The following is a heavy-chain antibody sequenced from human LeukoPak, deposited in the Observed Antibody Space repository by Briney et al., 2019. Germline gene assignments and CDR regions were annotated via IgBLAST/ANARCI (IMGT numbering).Heavy chain of an antibody. CDR1: GYTFPSRA. J-gene: IGHJ4*02. CDR3: ARGGAAAETSGFDH. D-gene: IGHD6-13*01. Sequence: ASRKFSSTVLGYTFPSRAFTWARHARGQGLDWMACLSTDSDDTGYAQKFQGRVSMTRDNSIDTAYMELRGLKSDDTAVYYCARGGAAAETSGFDHWGRGTLVIVSA. CDR2: LSTDSDDT. V-gene: IGHV1-8*01.